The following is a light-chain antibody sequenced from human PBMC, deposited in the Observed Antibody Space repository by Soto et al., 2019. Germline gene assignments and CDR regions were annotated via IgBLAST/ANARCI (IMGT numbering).Light chain of an antibody. CDR3: CSYASSSTYV. Sequence: LTQPASVSGSPGQSITISCTGTSSDVGSYNLVSWYQQHPGKAPKLMIYEGTKRPSGVSDRFSGSRSGNTASLTISGLQAEDEADYYCCSYASSSTYVFGTGTKVTVL. CDR2: EGT. J-gene: IGLJ1*01. V-gene: IGLV2-23*01. CDR1: SSDVGSYNL.